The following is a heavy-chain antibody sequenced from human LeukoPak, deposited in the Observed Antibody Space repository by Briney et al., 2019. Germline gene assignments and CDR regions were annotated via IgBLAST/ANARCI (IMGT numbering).Heavy chain of an antibody. J-gene: IGHJ4*02. D-gene: IGHD4-17*01. CDR2: INHSGST. Sequence: SETLSLTCAVYGGSFSGYYWSWIRQPPGKGLEWIGEINHSGSTNYNPSLKSRVTISVDTSKNQFSLKLSSVTAADTAVYYCARERDDTVTTIGYWGQGTLVTVSS. V-gene: IGHV4-34*01. CDR1: GGSFSGYY. CDR3: ARERDDTVTTIGY.